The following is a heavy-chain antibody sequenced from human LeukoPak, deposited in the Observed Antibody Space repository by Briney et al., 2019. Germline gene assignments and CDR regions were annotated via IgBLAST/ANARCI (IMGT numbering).Heavy chain of an antibody. CDR2: ISYDGSNK. D-gene: IGHD6-25*01. J-gene: IGHJ4*02. Sequence: GGSLRLSCAASGFTFSSYAMHWVRQAPGKGLEWVAVISYDGSNKYYADSVKGRFTISRDNSKNTLYLQMNSLRAEDTAVYYCAKEKGSSSGCDYWGQGTLVTVSS. CDR3: AKEKGSSSGCDY. V-gene: IGHV3-30-3*01. CDR1: GFTFSSYA.